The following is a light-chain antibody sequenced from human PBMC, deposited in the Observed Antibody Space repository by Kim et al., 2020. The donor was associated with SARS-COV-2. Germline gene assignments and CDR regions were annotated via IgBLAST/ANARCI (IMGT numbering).Light chain of an antibody. CDR1: QSVSSN. CDR2: DAS. J-gene: IGKJ1*01. CDR3: QQYNNWPT. Sequence: EIVMTQSPDTLSVSPGERAIVTCRASQSVSSNLAWYQQKPGQAPRLLIYDASTRATGIPARFSGSGSGTEFTLTISSLQSEDFAVYSCQQYNNWPTFGQGTKVDIK. V-gene: IGKV3-15*01.